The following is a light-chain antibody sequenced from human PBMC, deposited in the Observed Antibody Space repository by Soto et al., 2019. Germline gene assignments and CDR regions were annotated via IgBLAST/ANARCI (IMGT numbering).Light chain of an antibody. V-gene: IGLV2-11*01. Sequence: QSALTQPRSVSGSPGQSVTISCTGTISVGGYNYVSWYQQHPGQAPKLMIYDVNKRPSGVPDRFSGSKSGDTASLTISGLQAEDEADYYCCSYAGSSPYVFGTGTKLTVL. CDR2: DVN. CDR3: CSYAGSSPYV. J-gene: IGLJ1*01. CDR1: ISVGGYNY.